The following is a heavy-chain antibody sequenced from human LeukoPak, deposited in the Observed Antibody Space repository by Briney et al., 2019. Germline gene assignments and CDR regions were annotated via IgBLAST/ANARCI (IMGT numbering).Heavy chain of an antibody. J-gene: IGHJ5*02. D-gene: IGHD3-3*01. CDR2: IYTSGST. CDR3: ARDTALEWLFRPNSHNWFDP. V-gene: IGHV4-61*02. Sequence: SQTLSLTCAVSGGSISSGGYYWSWIRQPAGKGLEWIGRIYTSGSTNYNPSLKSRVTMSVDTSKNQFSLKLSSVTAADTAVYYCARDTALEWLFRPNSHNWFDPWGQGTLVTVSS. CDR1: GGSISSGGYY.